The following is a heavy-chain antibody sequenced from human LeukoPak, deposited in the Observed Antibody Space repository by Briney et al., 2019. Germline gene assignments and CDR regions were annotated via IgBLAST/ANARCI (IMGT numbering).Heavy chain of an antibody. Sequence: PGGSLRLFCAASGFTFSIYGMHWVRQAPGKGLEWVAVISYDGSNKYYADSVKGRFTISRDNSKNTLYLQMNSVRAEDTAVYYCAKDELDGSGSYYSNFEYWGQGTLVTVSS. J-gene: IGHJ4*02. D-gene: IGHD3-10*01. V-gene: IGHV3-30*18. CDR1: GFTFSIYG. CDR3: AKDELDGSGSYYSNFEY. CDR2: ISYDGSNK.